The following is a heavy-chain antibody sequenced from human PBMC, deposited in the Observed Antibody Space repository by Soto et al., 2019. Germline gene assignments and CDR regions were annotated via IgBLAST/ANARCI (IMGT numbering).Heavy chain of an antibody. V-gene: IGHV4-39*01. Sequence: QLQLQESGPGLVKPSETLSLTCTVSGGSISSSSYYWGWIRQPPGKGLEWIESIYYSGSTYYNPSLKSRVTISVDTSKNQFSLKLSSVTAADTAVYYCARHVFTVVRGVIPSSDYWGQGALVTVSS. CDR3: ARHVFTVVRGVIPSSDY. J-gene: IGHJ4*02. CDR1: GGSISSSSYY. CDR2: IYYSGST. D-gene: IGHD3-10*01.